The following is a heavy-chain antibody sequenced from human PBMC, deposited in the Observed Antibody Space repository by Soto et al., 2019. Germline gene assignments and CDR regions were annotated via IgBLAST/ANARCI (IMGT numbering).Heavy chain of an antibody. CDR1: GFTLTSYD. V-gene: IGHV3-23*01. CDR3: ANPYRPPLGYCTTSTCPRHFQH. D-gene: IGHD2-8*01. J-gene: IGHJ1*01. CDR2: ISSSSGTT. Sequence: GGSLRLSCAVSGFTLTSYDMSWVRQAPGKGLEWVSSISSSSGTTYYADSVKGRFTISRDNSKNTLYLQMNSLRVEDTAVYYCANPYRPPLGYCTTSTCPRHFQHWGQGTLVTVSS.